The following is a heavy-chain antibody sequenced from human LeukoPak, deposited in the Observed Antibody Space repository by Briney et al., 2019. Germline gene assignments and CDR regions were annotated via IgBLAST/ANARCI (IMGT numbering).Heavy chain of an antibody. V-gene: IGHV3-11*01. CDR2: ISNSDSAT. Sequence: GGSLRPSRVASGFTSNNYAMSWIRQAPGKGLEWVSYISNSDSATYYANSVKGRFTISRDNAKNSVYLQMNSLVAEDTAACYCARAHGVGRSCWFDPWGQGTLVTVSS. CDR1: GFTSNNYA. CDR3: ARAHGVGRSCWFDP. J-gene: IGHJ5*02. D-gene: IGHD3-10*01.